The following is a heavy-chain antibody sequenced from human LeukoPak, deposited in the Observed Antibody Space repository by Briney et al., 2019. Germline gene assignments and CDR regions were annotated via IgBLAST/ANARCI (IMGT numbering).Heavy chain of an antibody. CDR2: IYTSGST. J-gene: IGHJ4*02. Sequence: TSETLSLTCTVSGGSISSGDYYWSWTRQPAGKGREWIGRIYTSGSTLYSPSLKSRVTISVDTSKNQFSTNLNSVTAADTAVYYCARDRIAIFGVVTHGYFDYWGQGTLVTVSS. D-gene: IGHD3-3*01. CDR1: GGSISSGDYY. V-gene: IGHV4-61*02. CDR3: ARDRIAIFGVVTHGYFDY.